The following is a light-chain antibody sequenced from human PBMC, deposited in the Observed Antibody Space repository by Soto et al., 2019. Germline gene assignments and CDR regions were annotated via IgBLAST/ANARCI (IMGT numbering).Light chain of an antibody. Sequence: QITQSPSSLSSSVLDKIIITCRASRDVGSDVSWYQQKPGQAPKLLIYAASNLYTGVPSRFSGSRSGTEFTLTISSLQPEDFASYYCLQDYGDSWTSGQGTKVDIK. CDR1: RDVGSD. CDR3: LQDYGDSWT. V-gene: IGKV1-6*01. CDR2: AAS. J-gene: IGKJ1*01.